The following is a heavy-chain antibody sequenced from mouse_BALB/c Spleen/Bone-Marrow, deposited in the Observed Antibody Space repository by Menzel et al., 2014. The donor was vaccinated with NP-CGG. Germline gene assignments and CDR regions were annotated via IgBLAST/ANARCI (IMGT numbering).Heavy chain of an antibody. CDR1: GYTFTNYW. CDR2: INPTNGRS. J-gene: IGHJ4*01. V-gene: IGHV1S81*02. CDR3: ARRGDYYGAMDY. Sequence: QVQLQQSGAELVKPGASVKLSCEASGYTFTNYWMHWVNQRPGQGLEWIGEINPTNGRSNYNEKFKSKATLTVDKSSSTAYMQLSSLTSEDSAVYYCARRGDYYGAMDYWGQGTPVTVSS. D-gene: IGHD1-1*01.